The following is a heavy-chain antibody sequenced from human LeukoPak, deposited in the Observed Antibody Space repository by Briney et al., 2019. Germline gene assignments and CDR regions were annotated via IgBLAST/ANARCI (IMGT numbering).Heavy chain of an antibody. D-gene: IGHD5-18*01. CDR2: IRSKAYGGTT. V-gene: IGHV3-49*04. CDR3: ARDLGGYSYGY. Sequence: PGGSLRLSCTASGFTFGDYAMSWVRQAPGKGLEWVGFIRSKAYGGTTEYAASVKGRFTISRDDSKSIAYLQMNSLKTEDTAVYYCARDLGGYSYGYWGQGTLVTVSS. CDR1: GFTFGDYA. J-gene: IGHJ4*02.